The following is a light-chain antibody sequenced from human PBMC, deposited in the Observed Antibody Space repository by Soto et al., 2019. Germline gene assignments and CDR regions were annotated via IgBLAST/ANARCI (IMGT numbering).Light chain of an antibody. CDR3: CSYAGSSPYV. Sequence: QSVLTQPASVSGSPGQSITISCTGTSSDVGSYNLVSWYQQRPGKAPKLMIYEGSKRPSGVSNRFSGSKSGNTASLTISGLQAEDEADYHCCSYAGSSPYVFGTGTKVTVL. CDR2: EGS. V-gene: IGLV2-23*01. CDR1: SSDVGSYNL. J-gene: IGLJ1*01.